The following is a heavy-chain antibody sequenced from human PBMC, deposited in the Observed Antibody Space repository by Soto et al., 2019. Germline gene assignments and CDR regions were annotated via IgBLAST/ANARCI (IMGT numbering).Heavy chain of an antibody. J-gene: IGHJ4*02. V-gene: IGHV3-74*01. D-gene: IGHD4-17*01. CDR3: TRAKYGDYDF. CDR2: VNSGGSST. Sequence: GGSLRLSCVASGFTFSSYWMHWVRQVPGKGLVWAARVNSGGSSTGYADSAKGRFTISRDNAKNTLYLQMNSLRAEDTAVYYCTRAKYGDYDFWGQGTLVTVS. CDR1: GFTFSSYW.